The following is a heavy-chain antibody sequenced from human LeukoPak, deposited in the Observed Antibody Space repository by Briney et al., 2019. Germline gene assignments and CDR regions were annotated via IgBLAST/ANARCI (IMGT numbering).Heavy chain of an antibody. CDR2: INPNSGGT. CDR3: ARALWTGYSSSWYSYFDY. V-gene: IGHV1-2*02. Sequence: ASVKVSCKASGYTFTGYYMHWVRQAPGQGLGWMGWINPNSGGTNYAQKFQGRVTMTRDTSISTAYMELSRLRSDDTAVYYCARALWTGYSSSWYSYFDYWGQGTLVTVSS. J-gene: IGHJ4*02. CDR1: GYTFTGYY. D-gene: IGHD6-13*01.